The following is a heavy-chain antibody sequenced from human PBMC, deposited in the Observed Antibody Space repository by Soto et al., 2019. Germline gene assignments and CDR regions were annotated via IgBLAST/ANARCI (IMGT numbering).Heavy chain of an antibody. CDR3: PNSVYAGSGYYYFDY. CDR1: GFSVITSGVG. J-gene: IGHJ4*02. Sequence: SGPTLVNPTQTLTLTCTFSGFSVITSGVGVGWIRQPPGKALEWLAFIFWNDDKRYRQSLERRLTITRDSSKNQVVLTVTNVDPVDTATYHSPNSVYAGSGYYYFDYWGQGILVTVSS. V-gene: IGHV2-5*01. D-gene: IGHD3-22*01. CDR2: IFWNDDK.